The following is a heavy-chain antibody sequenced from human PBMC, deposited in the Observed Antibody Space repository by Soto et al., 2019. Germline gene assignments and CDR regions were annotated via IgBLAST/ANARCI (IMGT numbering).Heavy chain of an antibody. Sequence: GGSLRLSCGGSGFTFDDYAMHWVRQAPGKGLEWVSGISWNSGSIGYADSVKGRFTISRDNAKNSLYLQMNSLRAEDTALYYCAKARYSGSYHAAFDIWGQGTMVTVS. CDR2: ISWNSGSI. J-gene: IGHJ3*02. CDR3: AKARYSGSYHAAFDI. D-gene: IGHD1-26*01. V-gene: IGHV3-9*01. CDR1: GFTFDDYA.